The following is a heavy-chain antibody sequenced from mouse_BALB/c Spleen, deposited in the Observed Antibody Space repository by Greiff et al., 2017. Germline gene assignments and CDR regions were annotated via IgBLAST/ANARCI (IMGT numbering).Heavy chain of an antibody. CDR2: IDPANGNT. CDR3: ARGDYYGSSWDFDY. Sequence: VQLQQSGAELVMPGASVKLSCTASGFNIKDTYMHWVKQRPEQGLEWIGRIDPANGNTKYDPKFQGKATITADTSSNTAYLQLSSLTSEDTAVYYCARGDYYGSSWDFDYWGQGTTLTVSS. D-gene: IGHD1-1*01. J-gene: IGHJ2*01. V-gene: IGHV14-3*02. CDR1: GFNIKDTY.